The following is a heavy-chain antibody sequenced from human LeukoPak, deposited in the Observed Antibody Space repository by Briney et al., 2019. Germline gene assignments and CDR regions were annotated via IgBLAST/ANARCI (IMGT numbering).Heavy chain of an antibody. Sequence: PGGSLRLSCRGSGFIFGDYALSWFRQAPGMGLEWVGFIRSKGSGGKTEYAASVKGRFSISRDESKSIAYLQMNSLRAEDTAVYYCAARARDYGDFYWGQGTLVTVSS. J-gene: IGHJ4*02. CDR2: IRSKGSGGKT. CDR3: AARARDYGDFY. D-gene: IGHD4-17*01. V-gene: IGHV3-49*03. CDR1: GFIFGDYA.